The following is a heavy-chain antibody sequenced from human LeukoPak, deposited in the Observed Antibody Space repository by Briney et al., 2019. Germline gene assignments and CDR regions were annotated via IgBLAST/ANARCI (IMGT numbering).Heavy chain of an antibody. CDR2: IYYSGST. CDR3: ARQVVAVAGTGYFDY. D-gene: IGHD6-19*01. J-gene: IGHJ4*02. Sequence: SETLSLTCTVSGGSTRSSSYYWGWIRQPPGKGLEWIGSIYYSGSTYYNASLKSRGTISVDTSKNQFSLKLNSVTAADTAVYFCARQVVAVAGTGYFDYWGQGTLVTVSS. CDR1: GGSTRSSSYY. V-gene: IGHV4-39*01.